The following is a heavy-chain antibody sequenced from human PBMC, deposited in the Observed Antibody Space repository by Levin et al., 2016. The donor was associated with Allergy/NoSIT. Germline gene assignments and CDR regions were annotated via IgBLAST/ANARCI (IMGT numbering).Heavy chain of an antibody. D-gene: IGHD7-27*01. CDR3: VKDVTGDPSPYWFFDL. Sequence: GESLKISCAVSGFTFSNYGMHWVRRAPGKGLEWVALISYEGSTKHYADFGKGRFTISRDNSKNTLFLQMNSLRPEDTAVYYCVKDVTGDPSPYWFFDLWGRGTLVTVSS. V-gene: IGHV3-30*18. CDR1: GFTFSNYG. J-gene: IGHJ2*01. CDR2: ISYEGSTK.